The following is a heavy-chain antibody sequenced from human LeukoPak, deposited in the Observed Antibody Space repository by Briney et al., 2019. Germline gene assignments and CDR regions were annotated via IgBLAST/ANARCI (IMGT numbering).Heavy chain of an antibody. CDR1: GDSFSGYY. CDR3: ARIYGSGRYNWFDP. CDR2: INHSGST. Sequence: PSETLSLTCAVYGDSFSGYYWSWLRQPPGKGLGWIGEINHSGSTNYNPSLKGRVTISVDASKNQFSLKLSSVTAADTAVYYCARIYGSGRYNWFDPWGQGTLVTVSS. J-gene: IGHJ5*02. D-gene: IGHD3-10*01. V-gene: IGHV4-34*01.